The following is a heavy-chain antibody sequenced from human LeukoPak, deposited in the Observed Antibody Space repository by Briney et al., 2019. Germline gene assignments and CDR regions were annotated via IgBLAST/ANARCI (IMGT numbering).Heavy chain of an antibody. Sequence: GGSLRLSCAASGFTFSDYYMSWIRQAPGKGLEGVSYISSSGSTIYYADSVKGRFTISRDNAKNSLYLQMNSLRAEDTAVYYCARGVVPAAMGGDYYYYMDVWGKGATVTVSS. CDR1: GFTFSDYY. V-gene: IGHV3-11*01. J-gene: IGHJ6*03. CDR3: ARGVVPAAMGGDYYYYMDV. D-gene: IGHD2-2*01. CDR2: ISSSGSTI.